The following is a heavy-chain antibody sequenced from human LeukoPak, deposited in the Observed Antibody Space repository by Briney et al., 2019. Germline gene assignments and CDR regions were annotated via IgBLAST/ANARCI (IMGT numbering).Heavy chain of an antibody. CDR2: INPNSGGT. J-gene: IGHJ5*02. Sequence: GASVKVSCRASGYTFTGYYMHWVRQAPGQGLEWMGWINPNSGGTNYAQKFQGRVTMTRDTSISTAYMELSRLRSDDTAVYYCAIEVGYGKPNWFDPWGQGTLVTVSS. V-gene: IGHV1-2*02. D-gene: IGHD5-12*01. CDR3: AIEVGYGKPNWFDP. CDR1: GYTFTGYY.